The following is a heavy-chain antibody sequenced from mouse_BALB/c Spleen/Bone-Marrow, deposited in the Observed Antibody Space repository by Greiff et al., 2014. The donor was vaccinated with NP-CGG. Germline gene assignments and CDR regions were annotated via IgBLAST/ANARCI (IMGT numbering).Heavy chain of an antibody. Sequence: EVKLQESGPELVKPGASVKISCKTSGYTFTEYTMHWVKQSHGKSLEWIGGINPNNGGTSYNQKFKGKATLTVDKSSSTAYMELRSLTSEGSAVYYCARWKDGYYSWFAYWGQGTLVTVSA. J-gene: IGHJ3*01. D-gene: IGHD2-3*01. V-gene: IGHV1-18*01. CDR1: GYTFTEYT. CDR2: INPNNGGT. CDR3: ARWKDGYYSWFAY.